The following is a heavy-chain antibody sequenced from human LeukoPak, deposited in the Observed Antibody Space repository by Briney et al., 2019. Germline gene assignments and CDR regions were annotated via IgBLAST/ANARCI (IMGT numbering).Heavy chain of an antibody. CDR3: ARALTVRTWFDP. CDR2: INHSGST. Sequence: SETLSLTCAVYGGSFSGYYWLWIHQPPAKGLDWIGEINHSGSTNYNPSLKSRVTISVDTSKNQFSLKLSSVTAADTAVYYCARALTVRTWFDPWGQGTLVTVSS. D-gene: IGHD1-14*01. J-gene: IGHJ5*02. V-gene: IGHV4-34*01. CDR1: GGSFSGYY.